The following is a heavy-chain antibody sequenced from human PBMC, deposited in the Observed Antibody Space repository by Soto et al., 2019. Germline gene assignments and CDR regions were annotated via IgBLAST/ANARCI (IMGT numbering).Heavy chain of an antibody. D-gene: IGHD4-17*01. Sequence: QVQLVQSGAEVKKPGASVKVSCRVSGYTLTELSMHWVRQAPGKGLEWVGSFDPEDGDKIYAQKLQDRVTLTEDTSANTADMELSSLSSEDTTFYYCTSPVTLGWWGQGTLGTVSS. CDR3: TSPVTLGW. J-gene: IGHJ4*02. V-gene: IGHV1-24*01. CDR1: GYTLTELS. CDR2: FDPEDGDK.